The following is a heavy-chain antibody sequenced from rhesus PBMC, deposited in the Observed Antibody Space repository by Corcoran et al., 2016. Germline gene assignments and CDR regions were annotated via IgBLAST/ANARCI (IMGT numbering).Heavy chain of an antibody. Sequence: EMQLVESGGGLVQPGGSLRLSCAASGFTFSDHYMECFRQAPGRGPEWGGFIGNKAKSGTAEYAASVKGRFTISRDDSKNVTYLQMSSLKTEDTAVYYCTTVKNCCTGYYGFDYWGQGVLVTVSS. CDR3: TTVKNCCTGYYGFDY. CDR2: IGNKAKSGTA. V-gene: IGHV3-116*01. CDR1: GFTFSDHY. J-gene: IGHJ4*01. D-gene: IGHD3-3*01.